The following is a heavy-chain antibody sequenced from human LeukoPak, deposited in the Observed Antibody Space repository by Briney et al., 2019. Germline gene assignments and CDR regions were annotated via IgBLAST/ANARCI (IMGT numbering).Heavy chain of an antibody. CDR2: ISSSSSYI. Sequence: PGGSLRLSCAASGFTFSSYSMNWVRQAPGKGLEWVSSISSSSSYIYYADSVKGRFTISRDNAKNPLYLQMNSLRAEDTAVYYCARDFRITMVRGVIPWGQGTLVTVSS. CDR1: GFTFSSYS. V-gene: IGHV3-21*01. CDR3: ARDFRITMVRGVIP. D-gene: IGHD3-10*01. J-gene: IGHJ5*02.